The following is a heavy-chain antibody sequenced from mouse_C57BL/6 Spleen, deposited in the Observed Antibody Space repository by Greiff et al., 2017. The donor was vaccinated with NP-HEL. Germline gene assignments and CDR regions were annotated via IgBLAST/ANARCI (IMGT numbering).Heavy chain of an antibody. D-gene: IGHD1-1*01. CDR2: VDPEDGDT. CDR1: GFTIKDYY. V-gene: IGHV14-1*01. J-gene: IGHJ4*01. Sequence: VQLPPSGAELVRPGASVKLSFTASGFTIKDYYMHWVKQRPEQGLEWVGRVDPEDGDTEYAPKFQGKATMTADTSSNTAYLQLSSLTSEDTAVYYCTTGDGTTRAMDYWGQGTSVTVSS. CDR3: TTGDGTTRAMDY.